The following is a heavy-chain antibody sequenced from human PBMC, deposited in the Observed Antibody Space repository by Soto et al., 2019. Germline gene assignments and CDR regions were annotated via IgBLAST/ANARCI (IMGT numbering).Heavy chain of an antibody. V-gene: IGHV1-3*05. Sequence: QVQLVQSGAEEKKPGASVKVSCKASGYTFTSYAMHWVRQAPGQRLGWMGWINAGNGNTKYSQKFQGRVTITRDTSASTAYMELSSLTSEDTAVYYCARSIVVVTALDYWGQGTLVTVSS. CDR3: ARSIVVVTALDY. D-gene: IGHD2-21*02. CDR2: INAGNGNT. CDR1: GYTFTSYA. J-gene: IGHJ4*02.